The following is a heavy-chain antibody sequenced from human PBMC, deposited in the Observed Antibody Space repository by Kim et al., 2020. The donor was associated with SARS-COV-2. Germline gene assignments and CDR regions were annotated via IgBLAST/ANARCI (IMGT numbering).Heavy chain of an antibody. J-gene: IGHJ4*02. CDR2: ISYDGSNK. V-gene: IGHV3-30*04. CDR1: GFTFSSYA. D-gene: IGHD2-15*01. CDR3: ARAGWSGTPSYFDY. Sequence: GGSLRLSCAASGFTFSSYAMHWVRQAPGKGLEWVAVISYDGSNKYYADSVKGRFTISRDNSKNTLYLQMNSLRAEDTAVYYCARAGWSGTPSYFDYWGQG.